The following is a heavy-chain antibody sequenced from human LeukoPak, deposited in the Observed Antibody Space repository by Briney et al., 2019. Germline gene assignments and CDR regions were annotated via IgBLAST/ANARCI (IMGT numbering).Heavy chain of an antibody. Sequence: ASVKVSCKASGGTFSSYAISWVRQAPGQGLEWMGRIIPILGIANYAQKFQGRVTITADKSTSTAYMELSSLRSEDTALYYCATQQQPRYYFDYWGQGTLVTVSS. CDR2: IIPILGIA. J-gene: IGHJ4*02. D-gene: IGHD6-13*01. CDR1: GGTFSSYA. CDR3: ATQQQPRYYFDY. V-gene: IGHV1-69*04.